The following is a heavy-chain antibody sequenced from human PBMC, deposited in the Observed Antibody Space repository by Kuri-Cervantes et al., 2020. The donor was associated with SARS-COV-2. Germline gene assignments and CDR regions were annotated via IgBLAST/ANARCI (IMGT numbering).Heavy chain of an antibody. CDR2: ISSNGGST. D-gene: IGHD1-7*01. CDR1: GFTFSSYA. Sequence: GESLKISCAASGFTFSSYAMHWVRQAPGKGLEYVSAISSNGGSTYYANSVKGRFTISRDNSKNTLYLQMGSLRAEDMAVYYCARDVTGTTSWFDPWGQGTLVTVSS. CDR3: ARDVTGTTSWFDP. J-gene: IGHJ5*02. V-gene: IGHV3-64*01.